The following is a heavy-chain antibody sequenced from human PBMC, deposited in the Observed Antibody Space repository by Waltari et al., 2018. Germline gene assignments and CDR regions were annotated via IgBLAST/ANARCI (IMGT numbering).Heavy chain of an antibody. CDR2: IYYSGST. V-gene: IGHV4-59*01. Sequence: QVQLQESGPGLVKPSETLSITCTVSGGSISSYYWSWIRQPPGKGLEWIGYIYYSGSTNYNPSLKSRVTISVDTSKNQFSLKLSSVTAADTAVYYCARGRAEYSSSSDAFDIWGQGTMVTVSS. CDR1: GGSISSYY. CDR3: ARGRAEYSSSSDAFDI. J-gene: IGHJ3*02. D-gene: IGHD6-6*01.